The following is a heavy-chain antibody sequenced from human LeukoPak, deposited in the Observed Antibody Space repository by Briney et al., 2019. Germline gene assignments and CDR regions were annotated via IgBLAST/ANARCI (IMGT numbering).Heavy chain of an antibody. V-gene: IGHV3-48*02. CDR1: GFTFSNYA. Sequence: PGGSLRLSCTASGFTFSNYAMSWVRQAPGKGLEWISYISGSSTITYYADSVKGRFTISRDNAKKSLYLELNSLRDDDTAVYYCARDPRYCSGGSCLRFDYWGQGTLVSVSS. CDR2: ISGSSTIT. J-gene: IGHJ4*02. CDR3: ARDPRYCSGGSCLRFDY. D-gene: IGHD2-15*01.